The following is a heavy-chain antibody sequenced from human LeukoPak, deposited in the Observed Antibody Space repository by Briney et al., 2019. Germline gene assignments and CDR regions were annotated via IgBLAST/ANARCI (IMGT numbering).Heavy chain of an antibody. D-gene: IGHD1-1*01. CDR3: ARDHNYAFDN. J-gene: IGHJ4*02. Sequence: PGGSLRLSCAASGFTFSSYWMSWVRQAPGKGLEWVANIKQDGSEKYYVDSVKGRFTISGDNAKKSLYLQMNSLRVEDTAVYYCARDHNYAFDNWGQGTLVTVSS. CDR2: IKQDGSEK. CDR1: GFTFSSYW. V-gene: IGHV3-7*01.